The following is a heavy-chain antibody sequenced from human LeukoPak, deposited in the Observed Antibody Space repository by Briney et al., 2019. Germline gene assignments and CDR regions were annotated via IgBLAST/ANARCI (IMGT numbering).Heavy chain of an antibody. J-gene: IGHJ3*02. CDR1: GYTFTSCG. D-gene: IGHD2-15*01. CDR2: ISAYNGNT. CDR3: ARVLSVVVAATLDQPDAFDI. Sequence: ASVNVSCKASGYTFTSCGISWVRQAPGQGLEWMGWISAYNGNTNYAQKLQGRVTMTTDTSTSTAYMELRSLRSDDTAVYYCARVLSVVVAATLDQPDAFDIWGQGTMVTVSS. V-gene: IGHV1-18*01.